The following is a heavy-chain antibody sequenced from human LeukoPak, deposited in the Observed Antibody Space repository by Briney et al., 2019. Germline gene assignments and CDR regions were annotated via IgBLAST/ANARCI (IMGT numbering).Heavy chain of an antibody. D-gene: IGHD6-19*01. Sequence: SETLSLTCTVSGGSISSGSYYWSWIRQPAGKGLEWIGRIYTSGSTNYNPSLKSRVTISVDTSKNQFSLKLSSVTAADTAVYYCARERGSREWLGAYYYDYYGMDVWGQGNTVTVSS. CDR3: ARERGSREWLGAYYYDYYGMDV. V-gene: IGHV4-61*02. CDR2: IYTSGST. CDR1: GGSISSGSYY. J-gene: IGHJ6*02.